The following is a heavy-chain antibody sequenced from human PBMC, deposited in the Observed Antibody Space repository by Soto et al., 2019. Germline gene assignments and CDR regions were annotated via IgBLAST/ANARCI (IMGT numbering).Heavy chain of an antibody. CDR2: TYYRSKWYN. Sequence: KQSQTLSLTCAISGDSVSSNSAAWNWIRQSPSRGLEWLGRTYYRSKWYNDYAVSVKSRITINPDTSKNQFSLQLNSVTPEDTAVYYCARATAAAGTGAFDIWGQGTMVTVSS. D-gene: IGHD6-13*01. CDR1: GDSVSSNSAA. CDR3: ARATAAAGTGAFDI. V-gene: IGHV6-1*01. J-gene: IGHJ3*02.